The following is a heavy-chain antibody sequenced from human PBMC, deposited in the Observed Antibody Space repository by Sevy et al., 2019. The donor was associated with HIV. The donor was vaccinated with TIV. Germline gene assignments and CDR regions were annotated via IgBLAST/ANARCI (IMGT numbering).Heavy chain of an antibody. D-gene: IGHD3-22*01. CDR2: ISYDGSNK. V-gene: IGHV3-30-3*01. CDR1: GFTFSSYA. Sequence: GESLKISCAASGFTFSSYAMHWVRQAPGKGLEWVAVISYDGSNKYYAASVKGRFTISRDNSKNTLYLQMNSLRAEDTAVYYCARTLERYYDSSGFDYWGQGTLVTVSS. J-gene: IGHJ4*02. CDR3: ARTLERYYDSSGFDY.